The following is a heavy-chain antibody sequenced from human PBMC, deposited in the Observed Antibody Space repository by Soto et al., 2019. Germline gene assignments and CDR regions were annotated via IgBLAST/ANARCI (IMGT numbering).Heavy chain of an antibody. V-gene: IGHV4-30-2*01. CDR1: GDSIARGGYS. J-gene: IGHJ5*01. CDR3: ARTGFYLDISGPDQESWFDS. D-gene: IGHD3-22*01. CDR2: IFPSGRT. Sequence: SETLSLTCAVSGDSIARGGYSWSWIRQPPGKGLEWIGYIFPSGRTSYSPSLKSRVTISVDRSKNHFSLKLTSLSAADTAVYYCARTGFYLDISGPDQESWFDSWGHGTLVTVSS.